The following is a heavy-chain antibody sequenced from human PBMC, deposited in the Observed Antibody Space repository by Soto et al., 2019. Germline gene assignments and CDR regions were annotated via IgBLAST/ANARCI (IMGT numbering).Heavy chain of an antibody. CDR2: IYDSGST. Sequence: QVQLQESGPGLVKPSETLSLTCTVSGGSISSYYWSWIRQPPGKGLEWIGYIYDSGSTNYNPSLKSRVTISVDTSKNQFSPKLSSVTAADTAVYYCAGTRGYCSGGSCPTVVDYWGQGTLVTVSS. D-gene: IGHD2-15*01. CDR1: GGSISSYY. J-gene: IGHJ4*02. CDR3: AGTRGYCSGGSCPTVVDY. V-gene: IGHV4-59*01.